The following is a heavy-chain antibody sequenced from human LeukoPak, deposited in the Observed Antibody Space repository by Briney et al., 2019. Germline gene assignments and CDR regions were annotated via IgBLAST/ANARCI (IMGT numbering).Heavy chain of an antibody. Sequence: SVKVSCKASGGTFSSYAISWVRQAPGQGLEWMGRIIPIFGTANYAQKFQGRVTITTDESTSTAYMELSSLRSEDTAVYYCARDALFYYGSGNYFDYWGQGTLVTVSS. J-gene: IGHJ4*02. CDR1: GGTFSSYA. CDR3: ARDALFYYGSGNYFDY. V-gene: IGHV1-69*05. D-gene: IGHD3-10*01. CDR2: IIPIFGTA.